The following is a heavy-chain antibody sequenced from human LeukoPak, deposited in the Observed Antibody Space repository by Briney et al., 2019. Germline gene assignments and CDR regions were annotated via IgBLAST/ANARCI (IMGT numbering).Heavy chain of an antibody. D-gene: IGHD2-8*01. Sequence: SETLSLTCAVSGGSFSGDYWTWIRQPPGQGLDWIGEINHSGSTNYNPSLTCQVTISVDTSKNQFSLTLSSVTAADTAVYYCARFDLGYCTNGVCYKDYYYYMDVWGKGTTVTAS. V-gene: IGHV4-34*01. J-gene: IGHJ6*03. CDR1: GGSFSGDY. CDR2: INHSGST. CDR3: ARFDLGYCTNGVCYKDYYYYMDV.